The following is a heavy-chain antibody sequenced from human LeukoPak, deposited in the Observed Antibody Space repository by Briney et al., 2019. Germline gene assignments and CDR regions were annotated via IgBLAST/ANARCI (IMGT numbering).Heavy chain of an antibody. J-gene: IGHJ4*02. CDR3: AESGGAACPPH. CDR1: GFTFSSYA. Sequence: PAGGSVTLSCAASGFTFSSYAMSWVRQAPGKGLEGVSAISRSGDSTYYEDCVTGLFTISRDNSKNTLYLQMSSLRAEDTAVYYWAESGGAACPPHWGQGSLVTVSS. CDR2: ISRSGDST. D-gene: IGHD6-13*01. V-gene: IGHV3-23*01.